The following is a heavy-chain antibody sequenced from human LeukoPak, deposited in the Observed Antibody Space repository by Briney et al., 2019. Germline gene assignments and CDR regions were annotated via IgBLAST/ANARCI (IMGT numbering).Heavy chain of an antibody. V-gene: IGHV3-73*01. CDR1: GFTFSGSA. CDR3: SGGSGWYSPDY. J-gene: IGHJ4*02. Sequence: GGSLRLSCAASGFTFSGSAMHWVRQASGKGLERVGRIIGTKANNYATAYAASVKGGFTISRDDSKNTAFLQMNSLKTDDTAVYYCSGGSGWYSPDYWGQGTLVTVSS. D-gene: IGHD6-19*01. CDR2: IIGTKANNYAT.